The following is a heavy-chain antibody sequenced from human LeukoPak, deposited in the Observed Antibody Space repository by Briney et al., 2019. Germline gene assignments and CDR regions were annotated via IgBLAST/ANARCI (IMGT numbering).Heavy chain of an antibody. CDR3: ARGGDFWSGAPSQDPRIYYYMDV. V-gene: IGHV1-69*05. CDR1: GGTFSSYA. CDR2: IIPIFGTA. Sequence: SVKVSCKASGGTFSSYAISWVRQAPGQGLEWMGGIIPIFGTANYAQKFQGRVTITTDESTSTAYMELSSLRSEDTAVYYCARGGDFWSGAPSQDPRIYYYMDVWGKGTTVTVSS. D-gene: IGHD3-3*01. J-gene: IGHJ6*03.